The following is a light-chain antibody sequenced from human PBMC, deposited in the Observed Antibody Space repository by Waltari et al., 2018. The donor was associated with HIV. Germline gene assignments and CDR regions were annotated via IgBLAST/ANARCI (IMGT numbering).Light chain of an antibody. V-gene: IGLV1-47*01. Sequence: SVLTQPPSASGTPGQRVTISCSGSTSNIGSHDVFWYQHLPGAAPKLLIHRNNHRPSGVPDRFAGSTSGTAASLAISGLRSEDEADYCCVAWDDSLRGVVFGGGTKVAAL. J-gene: IGLJ2*01. CDR2: RNN. CDR3: VAWDDSLRGVV. CDR1: TSNIGSHD.